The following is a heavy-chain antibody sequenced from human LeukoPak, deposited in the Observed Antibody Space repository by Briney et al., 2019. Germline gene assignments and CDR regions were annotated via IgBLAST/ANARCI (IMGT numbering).Heavy chain of an antibody. CDR1: GFTFSTYS. J-gene: IGHJ4*02. CDR2: ITSSISYI. V-gene: IGHV3-21*01. CDR3: VRENWEPSGGFDD. D-gene: IGHD7-27*01. Sequence: GGSLRLSCAASGFTFSTYSIIWVCQAPGRGLDWVSSITSSISYITSAASLKGRFTISRDNAKNALYLQMISLTAEDTAVYYCVRENWEPSGGFDDWGQGTLVTVSS.